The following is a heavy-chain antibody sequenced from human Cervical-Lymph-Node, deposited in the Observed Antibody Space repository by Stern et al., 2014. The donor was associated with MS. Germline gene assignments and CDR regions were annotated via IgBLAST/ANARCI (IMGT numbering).Heavy chain of an antibody. CDR1: GFTFGDYA. J-gene: IGHJ4*02. CDR3: TRGDGGSDY. CDR2: IKTKASGGTT. D-gene: IGHD2-15*01. Sequence: VQLVQSGGGLVQPGRSLRLSCTASGFTFGDYAMNWVRQAPGKGLEWVGFIKTKASGGTTEAAALGRVRFTISTADTKRFTYMQMNSLKAEYSAVYYCTRGDGGSDYWGQGTLVTVSS. V-gene: IGHV3-49*04.